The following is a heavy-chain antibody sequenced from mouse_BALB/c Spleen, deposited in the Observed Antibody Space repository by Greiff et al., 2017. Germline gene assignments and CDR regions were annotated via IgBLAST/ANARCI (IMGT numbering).Heavy chain of an antibody. CDR3: ARGASKRGAMDY. CDR1: GFTFTDYY. D-gene: IGHD6-1*01. V-gene: IGHV7-3*02. Sequence: DVKLVESGGGLVQPGGSLRLSCATSGFTFTDYYMSWVRQPPGKALEWLGFIRNKANGYTTEYSASVKGRFTISRDNSQSILYLQMNTLRAEDSATYYCARGASKRGAMDYWGQGTSVTVSS. J-gene: IGHJ4*01. CDR2: IRNKANGYTT.